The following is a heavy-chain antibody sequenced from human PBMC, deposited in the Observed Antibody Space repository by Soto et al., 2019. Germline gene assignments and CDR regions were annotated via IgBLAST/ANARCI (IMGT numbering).Heavy chain of an antibody. CDR2: IKTNTEGGTT. V-gene: IGHV3-15*07. CDR3: TTGSVEGV. CDR1: GLTISNAW. D-gene: IGHD2-15*01. J-gene: IGHJ6*02. Sequence: EVQLVESGGGFIYPGGSLRLSCAASGLTISNAWMNWVRQAPGKGLEWVGRIKTNTEGGTTDYAAAERGRFTVSRDDSNNTLYLQMNSLKPEDPAVYYCTTGSVEGVWGQGTKVTVSS.